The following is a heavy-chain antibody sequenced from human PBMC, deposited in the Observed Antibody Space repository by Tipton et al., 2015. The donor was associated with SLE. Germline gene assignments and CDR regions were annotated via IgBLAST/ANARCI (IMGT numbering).Heavy chain of an antibody. V-gene: IGHV4-34*01. J-gene: IGHJ6*02. CDR3: ARGLRTDHYEFRSSYYSGHYGMDV. CDR1: GGSFSGHT. D-gene: IGHD3-3*01. Sequence: TLSLTCVVYGGSFSGHTWTWVRQPPGQGLEWIGDINHSGGTYYNPSLKSRVTISVDTSKNQFSLKLGSVTAADTAVYHCARGLRTDHYEFRSSYYSGHYGMDVWGQGTTFTV. CDR2: INHSGGT.